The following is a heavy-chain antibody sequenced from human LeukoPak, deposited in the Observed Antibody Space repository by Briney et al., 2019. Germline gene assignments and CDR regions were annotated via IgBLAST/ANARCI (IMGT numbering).Heavy chain of an antibody. CDR3: AKDAISLNGIWDYFDS. J-gene: IGHJ4*02. CDR2: NVGNGGDT. V-gene: IGHV3-23*01. Sequence: PGGSLRLSCSASAFTFSDYSMTWVRRAPGKGLEWVSSNVGNGGDTFYAASVRGRFTVSRDNSKNTLYLQMTSLRADDTAVYYGAKDAISLNGIWDYFDSWGQGTLVTVSS. CDR1: AFTFSDYS. D-gene: IGHD1-1*01.